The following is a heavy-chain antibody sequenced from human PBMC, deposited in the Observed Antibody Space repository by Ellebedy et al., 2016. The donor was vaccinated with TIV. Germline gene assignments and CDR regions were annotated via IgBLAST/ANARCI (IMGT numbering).Heavy chain of an antibody. J-gene: IGHJ4*02. D-gene: IGHD4-17*01. CDR3: ARGTDYGDYVSLGI. CDR1: GYTFTSYG. CDR2: ISAYNGNT. Sequence: ASVKVSCKASGYTFTSYGISWVRQAPGQGLEWMGWISAYNGNTNYAQKLQGRVTITADKSTSTAYMELSSLRSDDTAVYYCARGTDYGDYVSLGIWGQGTLVTVSS. V-gene: IGHV1-18*01.